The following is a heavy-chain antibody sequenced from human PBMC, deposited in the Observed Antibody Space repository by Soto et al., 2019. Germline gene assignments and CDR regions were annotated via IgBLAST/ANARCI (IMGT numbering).Heavy chain of an antibody. J-gene: IGHJ6*02. CDR3: AKITPVLRFLEWFPPDV. Sequence: GGSLRLSCAASGFTFSSYGMHWVRQAPGKGLEWVAVISYDGSNKYYADSVKGRFTISRDNSKNTLYLQMNSLRAEDTAVYYCAKITPVLRFLEWFPPDVWGQGTTVTVSS. V-gene: IGHV3-30*18. CDR1: GFTFSSYG. D-gene: IGHD3-3*01. CDR2: ISYDGSNK.